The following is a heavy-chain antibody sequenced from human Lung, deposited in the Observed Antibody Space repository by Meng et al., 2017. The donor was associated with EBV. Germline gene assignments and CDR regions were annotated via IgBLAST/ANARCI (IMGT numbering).Heavy chain of an antibody. CDR3: ARVAAVGNEWFDP. D-gene: IGHD6-13*01. V-gene: IGHV4-4*02. CDR2: IYHSGST. J-gene: IGHJ5*02. Sequence: QVHMQESGPGMVKTSGTLFPTCAVSGGSISSINWWTWVRQPPGKGLEWIGEIYHSGSTNYNPSLKSRVTISVDKSKNQFSLKLSSVTAADTAVYYCARVAAVGNEWFDPWGQGTLVTVSS. CDR1: GGSISSINW.